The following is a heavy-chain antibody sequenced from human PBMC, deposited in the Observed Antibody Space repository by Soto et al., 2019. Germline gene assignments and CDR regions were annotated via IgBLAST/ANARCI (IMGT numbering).Heavy chain of an antibody. J-gene: IGHJ4*02. CDR3: ARDKITGLFDY. CDR1: GGSFSGYY. D-gene: IGHD2-8*02. Sequence: PSETLSLTCAVYGGSFSGYYWTWIRQPPGTGLEWIGEIDHSGGTTYNPSLKSRVTISVDTSNNQISLKLTSVTAADTAVYYCARDKITGLFDYWGQGTLVTVSS. V-gene: IGHV4-34*01. CDR2: IDHSGGT.